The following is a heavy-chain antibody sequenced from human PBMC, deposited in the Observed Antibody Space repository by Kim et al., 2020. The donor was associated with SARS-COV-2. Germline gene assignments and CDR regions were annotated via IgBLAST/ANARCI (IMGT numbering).Heavy chain of an antibody. CDR3: ARTSPGRSSWYWGAFDI. D-gene: IGHD6-13*01. J-gene: IGHJ3*02. V-gene: IGHV4-31*03. CDR1: GGSISSGGYY. Sequence: SETLSLTCTVSGGSISSGGYYWSWIRQHPGKGLEWIGYIYYSGSTYYNPSLKSRVTISVDTSKNQFSLKLSSVTAADTAVYYCARTSPGRSSWYWGAFDIWGQGTMVTVSS. CDR2: IYYSGST.